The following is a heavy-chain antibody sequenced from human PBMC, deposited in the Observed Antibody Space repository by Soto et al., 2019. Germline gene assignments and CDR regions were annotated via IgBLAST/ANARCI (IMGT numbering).Heavy chain of an antibody. V-gene: IGHV1-18*01. Sequence: AASVKVSCKASGYTFTSYGISWVRQAPGQGLEWMGWISAYNGNTNYAQKLQGRVTMTTDTSTSTAYMELRSLRSDDTAVYYCARYAVLQIFGATGGYYYYGMDVWGQGTTVTVSS. CDR3: ARYAVLQIFGATGGYYYYGMDV. D-gene: IGHD3-3*01. CDR2: ISAYNGNT. J-gene: IGHJ6*02. CDR1: GYTFTSYG.